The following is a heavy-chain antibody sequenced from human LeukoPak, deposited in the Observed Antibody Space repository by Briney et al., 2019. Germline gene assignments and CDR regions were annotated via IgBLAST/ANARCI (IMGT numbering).Heavy chain of an antibody. D-gene: IGHD6-19*01. CDR3: AREKAAVASFDY. J-gene: IGHJ4*02. Sequence: APVKVSCKASGYTFTSYGISWVRQAPGQGLEWMGWINPNSGGTNYAQKFQGWVTMTRDTSISTAYMELSRLRSDDTAVYYCAREKAAVASFDYWGQGTLVTVSS. CDR1: GYTFTSYG. CDR2: INPNSGGT. V-gene: IGHV1-2*04.